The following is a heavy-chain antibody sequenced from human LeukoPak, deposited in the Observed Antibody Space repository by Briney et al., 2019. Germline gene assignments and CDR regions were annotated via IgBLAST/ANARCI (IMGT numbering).Heavy chain of an antibody. Sequence: GGSLRLSCAASGFTFSYYEMNWVRQAPGKGLEWVSYISNSGATIYYADSVKGRFTISRDNAKSSLFLQMNSLRAKDTGVYYCARATFSSSGHSYWGQGTLVTVSS. CDR1: GFTFSYYE. CDR2: ISNSGATI. V-gene: IGHV3-48*03. CDR3: ARATFSSSGHSY. J-gene: IGHJ4*02. D-gene: IGHD6-13*01.